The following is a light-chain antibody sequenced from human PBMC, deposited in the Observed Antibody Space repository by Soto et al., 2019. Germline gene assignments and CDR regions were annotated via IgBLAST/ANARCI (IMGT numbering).Light chain of an antibody. J-gene: IGKJ5*01. Sequence: EIVLTQSPATLSLSPGERATLSCRASQSGSNYLAWYQQTPGQAPRLLIYGASNRATGIPVRFSGSGSGTDFTLTIRSLEPEDLAVYVGQQRSDWPRITFGQGPRLEI. CDR3: QQRSDWPRIT. CDR1: QSGSNY. V-gene: IGKV3-11*01. CDR2: GAS.